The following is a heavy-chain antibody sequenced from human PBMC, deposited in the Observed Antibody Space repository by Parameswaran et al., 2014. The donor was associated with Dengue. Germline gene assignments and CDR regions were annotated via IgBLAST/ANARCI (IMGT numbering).Heavy chain of an antibody. CDR3: ASFGHDNRGNQIDN. Sequence: WVRQAPGQGLEWMGGIMPVFGRPRYAQKFQGRVTITADESTSTVYMELSSLRSENTAMYYCASFGHDNRGNQIDNWGQGTLVTVSS. J-gene: IGHJ4*02. CDR2: IMPVFGRP. V-gene: IGHV1-69*01. D-gene: IGHD3-22*01.